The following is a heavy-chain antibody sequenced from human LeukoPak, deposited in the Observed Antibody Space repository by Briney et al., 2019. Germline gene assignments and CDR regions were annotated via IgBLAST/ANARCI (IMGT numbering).Heavy chain of an antibody. Sequence: SETLSLTCAVYGGSFSGYYWSWIRQPPGKGLEWIGEINHGGSTNYNPSLKSRVTISVDTSKNQFSLKLSSVTAADTDYCARHVVTMVRGVIITYRNWFDPWGQGTLVTVSS. CDR1: GGSFSGYY. CDR2: INHGGST. D-gene: IGHD3-10*01. V-gene: IGHV4-34*01. J-gene: IGHJ5*02. CDR3: ARHVVTMVRGVIITYRNWFDP.